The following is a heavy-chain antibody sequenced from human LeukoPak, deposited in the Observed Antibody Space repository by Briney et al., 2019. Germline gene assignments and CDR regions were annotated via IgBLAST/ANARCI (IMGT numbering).Heavy chain of an antibody. J-gene: IGHJ4*02. CDR2: ISWNSGSI. V-gene: IGHV3-9*01. D-gene: IGHD1-26*01. CDR3: AKDAFGSYYGSGVDY. CDR1: GFTFDDYA. Sequence: GGSLRLSCAASGFTFDDYAMHWVRQAPGKGLEWVSGISWNSGSIGYADSVKGRFTISRDNAKNSLYLQMNSLRAEDTVLYYCAKDAFGSYYGSGVDYWGQGTLVTVSS.